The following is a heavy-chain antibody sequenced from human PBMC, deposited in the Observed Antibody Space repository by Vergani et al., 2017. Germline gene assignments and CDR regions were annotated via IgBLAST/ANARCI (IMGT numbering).Heavy chain of an antibody. J-gene: IGHJ4*02. CDR1: GYTFTGYY. CDR3: ARGSYYDSSGYPREDY. V-gene: IGHV1-2*02. CDR2: INPNSGGT. D-gene: IGHD3-22*01. Sequence: QVQLVQSGAEVKKPGASVKVSCKASGYTFTGYYMHWVRQAPGQGLEWMGWINPNSGGTNYAQKFQGRVTMTRDTSISTAYMELSMLRSDDTAVYYCARGSYYDSSGYPREDYWGQGTLVTVSS.